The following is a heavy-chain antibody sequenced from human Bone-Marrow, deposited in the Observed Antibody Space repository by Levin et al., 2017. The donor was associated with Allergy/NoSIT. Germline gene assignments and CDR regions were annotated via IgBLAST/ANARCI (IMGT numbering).Heavy chain of an antibody. V-gene: IGHV4-39*07. Sequence: PSETLSLTCSVSGGPFSQTIYYWGWIRQPPGKGLEWIGSVHYSGGPYYNPSLRSRVDISVDTSKSQFSLKLSSVTAADTALYFCARVRFSAPGPYGMDVWGQGTTVIVSS. CDR1: GGPFSQTIYY. D-gene: IGHD3-10*01. CDR2: VHYSGGP. J-gene: IGHJ6*02. CDR3: ARVRFSAPGPYGMDV.